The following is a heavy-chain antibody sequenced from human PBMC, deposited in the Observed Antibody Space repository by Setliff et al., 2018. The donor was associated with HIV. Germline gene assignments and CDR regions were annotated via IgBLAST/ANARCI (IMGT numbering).Heavy chain of an antibody. V-gene: IGHV3-72*01. Sequence: PGGSLRLSCAASGFTFSDHYMDWVRQAPGKGLEWVGRARNKVNGHTTEYAASVRGRFTISRDDSKNSLYLQTNSLKTEDTAVYYCARDLSGWNYFDLWGQGTLVTVSS. CDR3: ARDLSGWNYFDL. CDR1: GFTFSDHY. D-gene: IGHD6-19*01. J-gene: IGHJ4*02. CDR2: ARNKVNGHTT.